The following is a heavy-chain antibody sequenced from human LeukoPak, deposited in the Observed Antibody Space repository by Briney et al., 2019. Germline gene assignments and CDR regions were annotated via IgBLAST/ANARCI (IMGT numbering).Heavy chain of an antibody. V-gene: IGHV1-2*02. J-gene: IGHJ4*02. CDR2: INPKSGGT. D-gene: IGHD3-3*01. Sequence: GASVKVSCKASGYTLTGYYMHWVRQAPGQGLEWMGWINPKSGGTNYAQKFQGRVTMTRDTSISTAYMEVSRMTSDDTAVYYCATSGGTSGPELDYWGQGTLVTVSS. CDR3: ATSGGTSGPELDY. CDR1: GYTLTGYY.